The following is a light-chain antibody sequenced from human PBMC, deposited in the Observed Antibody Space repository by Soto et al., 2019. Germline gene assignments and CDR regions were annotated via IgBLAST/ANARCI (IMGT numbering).Light chain of an antibody. CDR2: GNS. V-gene: IGLV1-40*01. J-gene: IGLJ1*01. Sequence: QSVLTQPPSVSGAPGQRVTISCTGSSSNIGAGYDVHWYQQLPGTAPKLLIDGNSNRPSGVPDRFSGSKSGTSASLPITGIQAADEADYYCQSYDSSLSHVFRTGTKLTVL. CDR3: QSYDSSLSHV. CDR1: SSNIGAGYD.